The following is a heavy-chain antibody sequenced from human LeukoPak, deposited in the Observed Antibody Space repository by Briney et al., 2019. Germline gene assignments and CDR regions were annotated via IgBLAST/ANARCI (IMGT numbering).Heavy chain of an antibody. CDR2: ISAYNGNT. CDR3: ARERCSSTSCYTGDYYYFYGMDV. J-gene: IGHJ6*02. Sequence: ASVKVSCKASGYTFTSDGISWVRQAPGQGLEWMGWISAYNGNTNYAQKLQGRVTMTPDTSTSTAYIELRSVRSDDTAVYYCARERCSSTSCYTGDYYYFYGMDVWGQGNTVTVSS. D-gene: IGHD2-2*02. V-gene: IGHV1-18*01. CDR1: GYTFTSDG.